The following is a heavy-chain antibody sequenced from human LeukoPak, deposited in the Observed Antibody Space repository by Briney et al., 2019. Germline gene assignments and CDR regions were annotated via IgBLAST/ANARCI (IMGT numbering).Heavy chain of an antibody. Sequence: PSETLSLTRSVSGQSVSEYYWTWMRQPPGKGLEWIGEINHNHGSKYNPSLNSRATISLDTSKNQFSLSLHSVTAADSAVYYCAREDYYFDSWGQGTLVAVSS. CDR3: AREDYYFDS. D-gene: IGHD2-15*01. CDR2: INHNHGS. CDR1: GQSVSEYY. V-gene: IGHV4-34*01. J-gene: IGHJ4*02.